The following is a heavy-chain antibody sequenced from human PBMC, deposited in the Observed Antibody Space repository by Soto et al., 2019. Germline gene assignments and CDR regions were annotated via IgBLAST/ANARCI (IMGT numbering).Heavy chain of an antibody. J-gene: IGHJ4*02. CDR2: IWYDGSNK. D-gene: IGHD6-19*01. CDR3: ARDISGWNFDY. Sequence: GGSLRLSCAASGFTFSSYGMHWVRQAPGKGLEWVAVIWYDGSNKYYADSVKGRFTISRDNSKNTLYLQMNSLRAEDTAVYYCARDISGWNFDYWGQGTLVTVSS. CDR1: GFTFSSYG. V-gene: IGHV3-33*01.